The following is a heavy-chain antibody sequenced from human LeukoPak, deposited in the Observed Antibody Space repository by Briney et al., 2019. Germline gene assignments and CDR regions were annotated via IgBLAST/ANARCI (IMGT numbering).Heavy chain of an antibody. Sequence: SETLSLTCTVSGGSISSYYWSWIRQPAGKGREWIGRIYTSGSTNYNPSLKSRVTMSVDTSKNQFSLKLSSVTAADTAMYYCAREAGNTQYFDYWGQGTLVTVSS. CDR1: GGSISSYY. D-gene: IGHD1-1*01. V-gene: IGHV4-4*07. J-gene: IGHJ4*02. CDR2: IYTSGST. CDR3: AREAGNTQYFDY.